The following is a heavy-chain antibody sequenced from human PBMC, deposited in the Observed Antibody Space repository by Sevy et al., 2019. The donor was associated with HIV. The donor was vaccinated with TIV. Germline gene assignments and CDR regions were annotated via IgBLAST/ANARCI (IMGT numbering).Heavy chain of an antibody. Sequence: GSLRLSCAASGFTFSSYSMNWVRQAPGKGLEWVSYISSSSSTIYYADSVKGRFTISRDNAKNSLYLQMNSLRDEDTAVYYCARVSPYYYDSSGYYHEAFDIWGQGTMVTVSS. V-gene: IGHV3-48*02. CDR2: ISSSSSTI. CDR1: GFTFSSYS. D-gene: IGHD3-22*01. J-gene: IGHJ3*02. CDR3: ARVSPYYYDSSGYYHEAFDI.